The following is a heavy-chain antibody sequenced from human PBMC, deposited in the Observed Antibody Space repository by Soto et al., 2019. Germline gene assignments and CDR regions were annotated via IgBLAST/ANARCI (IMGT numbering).Heavy chain of an antibody. J-gene: IGHJ4*02. CDR1: GGTFSSYT. D-gene: IGHD1-26*01. CDR2: ILPILGIA. CDR3: AIDQAGLIVGATLDF. V-gene: IGHV1-69*08. Sequence: QVQLVQSGAEVKKPGSSVKVSCTASGGTFSSYTISWVRQAPGQGLEWMGRILPILGIANYAQKFQGRVTITSDKATSTAYMELSSLRSEDTAVYYCAIDQAGLIVGATLDFWGQGTLVTVSS.